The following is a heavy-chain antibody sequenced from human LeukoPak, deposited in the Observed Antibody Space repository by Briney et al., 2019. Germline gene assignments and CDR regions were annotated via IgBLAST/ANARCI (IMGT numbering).Heavy chain of an antibody. CDR1: GFTFDDYA. D-gene: IGHD1-26*01. V-gene: IGHV3-9*01. CDR2: ISWNSGSI. Sequence: GGSLRLSCAASGFTFDDYAMHWVRQAPGKGLEWVSGISWNSGSIGYADSVKGRFTISRDNAKNSLYLQMNSLRAEDTAVYYCARGGSYYGNYWGQGTLVTVSS. CDR3: ARGGSYYGNY. J-gene: IGHJ4*02.